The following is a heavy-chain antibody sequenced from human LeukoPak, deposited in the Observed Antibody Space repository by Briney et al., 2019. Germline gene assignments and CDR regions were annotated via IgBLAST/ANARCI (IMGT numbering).Heavy chain of an antibody. J-gene: IGHJ3*02. V-gene: IGHV3-13*01. CDR1: GLTFNNQD. CDR2: IGVDDDT. Sequence: GGSLRLSCVASGLTFNNQDMHWVRQSAGKGLEWVSAIGVDDDTYYSASVKGRFTISRENARNSLYLQMNSLRAEDTAVYYCARDRTRGCNRDICLDGFDIWVRGTKVTVSS. CDR3: ARDRTRGCNRDICLDGFDI. D-gene: IGHD3-16*02.